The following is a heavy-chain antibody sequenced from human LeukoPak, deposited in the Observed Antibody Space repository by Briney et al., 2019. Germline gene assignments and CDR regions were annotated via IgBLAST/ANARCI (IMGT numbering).Heavy chain of an antibody. CDR3: AREHYFHYMDG. Sequence: PGGSLRLSCAASGFTFSSQWMSWVRQAPGKGLEWVAIVNQGGTEKYYVDSVKGRFTISRDNAKNSLYLQMNSLRAEDTAIYYCAREHYFHYMDGWGKGTTVTVSS. CDR2: VNQGGTEK. V-gene: IGHV3-7*01. J-gene: IGHJ6*03. CDR1: GFTFSSQW.